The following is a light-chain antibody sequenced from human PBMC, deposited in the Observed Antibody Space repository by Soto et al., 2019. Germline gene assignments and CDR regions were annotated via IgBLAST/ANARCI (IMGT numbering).Light chain of an antibody. V-gene: IGLV2-14*01. Sequence: QSALTQPACVYESPGQSITISCAGTISDVGGYNHVSWYQQHADKAPKLLIHEVSNRPSGVSNRFSGSKSGNTASLTISGLQAEDEADYYCTSYTSISTYVFGTGTKVTVL. CDR2: EVS. CDR3: TSYTSISTYV. J-gene: IGLJ1*01. CDR1: ISDVGGYNH.